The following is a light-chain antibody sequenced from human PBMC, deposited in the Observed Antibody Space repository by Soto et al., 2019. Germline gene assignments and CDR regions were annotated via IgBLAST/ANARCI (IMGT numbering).Light chain of an antibody. CDR1: QGVSSRY. Sequence: EIVMTQSPGTLSLSPGERATLSCRASQGVSSRYLAWYQQQPGQAPRLLIYGVSSRATAIPARFSGSGSGAAYSPPISSLEPEDFAVYYCQQYGSSPLFTFGPGTKVDIK. CDR3: QQYGSSPLFT. J-gene: IGKJ3*01. V-gene: IGKV3-20*01. CDR2: GVS.